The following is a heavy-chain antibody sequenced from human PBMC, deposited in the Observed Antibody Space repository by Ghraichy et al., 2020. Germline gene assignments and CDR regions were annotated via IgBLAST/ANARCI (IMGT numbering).Heavy chain of an antibody. Sequence: GESLRLSCAASGFIFSDGWMNWVRQAPGKGLEWVGRIKSKRSGETIDYATPVKGRFTISRDDSEKTLYLQMNSLRTEDTARYYCVRAKGPPVDGHARGFDYWGQGTLVTVSS. CDR1: GFIFSDGW. CDR3: VRAKGPPVDGHARGFDY. CDR2: IKSKRSGETI. D-gene: IGHD3-9*01. V-gene: IGHV3-15*01. J-gene: IGHJ4*02.